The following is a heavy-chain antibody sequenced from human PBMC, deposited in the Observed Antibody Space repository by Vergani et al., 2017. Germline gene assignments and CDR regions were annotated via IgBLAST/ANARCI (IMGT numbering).Heavy chain of an antibody. CDR1: GGSISSSSYY. CDR3: ARDNGRVRGRTDDY. CDR2: IYYSGIT. D-gene: IGHD3-10*01. J-gene: IGHJ4*02. Sequence: QLQLQESGPGLVKPSETLSLTCTVSGGSISSSSYYWGWIRQPPGKGLEWIGSIYYSGITYYNPSLKSRVTISVDTSKNQFSLKLSSVTAADTAVYYCARDNGRVRGRTDDYWGQGTLVTVSS. V-gene: IGHV4-39*07.